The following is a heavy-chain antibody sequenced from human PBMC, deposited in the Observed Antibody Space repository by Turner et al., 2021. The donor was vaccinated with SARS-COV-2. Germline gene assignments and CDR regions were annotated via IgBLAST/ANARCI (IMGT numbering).Heavy chain of an antibody. D-gene: IGHD1-26*01. J-gene: IGHJ6*02. CDR3: ARLRVGATIYYYHGMDA. V-gene: IGHV4-39*02. Sequence: QLQLQESGPGLVKPSETLSLSCTVSGGSISSSYYYWGWIRQPPGKGLEWIGNRFYSGNTYYNESLKSRVTISMDTSANRFSLRLSSVTAADTAVYYCARLRVGATIYYYHGMDAWGQGTTVTVSS. CDR2: RFYSGNT. CDR1: GGSISSSYYY.